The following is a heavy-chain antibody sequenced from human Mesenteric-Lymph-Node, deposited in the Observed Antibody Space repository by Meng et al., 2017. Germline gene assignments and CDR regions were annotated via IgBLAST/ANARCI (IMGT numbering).Heavy chain of an antibody. J-gene: IGHJ6*02. CDR3: ARVTMVRGVIAYYYYYYGMDV. V-gene: IGHV1-18*01. CDR2: ISAYNGNA. Sequence: ASVKVSCKASGYSFPSYGISWVRQAPGQGLEWMGWISAYNGNANYAQKLQGRVTLTTDTSTSTAYMELRSLRSDDTAVYYCARVTMVRGVIAYYYYYYGMDVWGQGTTVTVSS. D-gene: IGHD3-10*01. CDR1: GYSFPSYG.